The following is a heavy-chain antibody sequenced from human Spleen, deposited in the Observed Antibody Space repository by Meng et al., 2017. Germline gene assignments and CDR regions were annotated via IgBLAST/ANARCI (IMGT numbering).Heavy chain of an antibody. Sequence: ASVQVSCKASGYTFTGYYLHWVRQAPGRGREWMGWINANSGGTNYAQKSQGRVTMTSDTSIRTAYMELSSLTSVGPAVYYCARVRDTSGWPEHFQHWGQGTLVTVSS. CDR2: INANSGGT. CDR1: GYTFTGYY. J-gene: IGHJ1*01. D-gene: IGHD6-19*01. V-gene: IGHV1-2*02. CDR3: ARVRDTSGWPEHFQH.